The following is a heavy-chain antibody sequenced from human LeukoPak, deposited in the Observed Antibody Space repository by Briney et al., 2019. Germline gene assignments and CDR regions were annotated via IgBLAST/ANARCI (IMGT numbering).Heavy chain of an antibody. CDR1: GFTFSSYA. Sequence: GGSLRLSCAASGFTFSSYAMHWVRQAPGKGLEGGAVISYDGSNKYYADSVKGRFTISRDNSKNTLYLQMNSLRAEDTAVYYCARNRALGYCSSTSCPLYYYYGMDVWGQGTTVTVSS. CDR2: ISYDGSNK. V-gene: IGHV3-30-3*01. J-gene: IGHJ6*02. CDR3: ARNRALGYCSSTSCPLYYYYGMDV. D-gene: IGHD2-2*01.